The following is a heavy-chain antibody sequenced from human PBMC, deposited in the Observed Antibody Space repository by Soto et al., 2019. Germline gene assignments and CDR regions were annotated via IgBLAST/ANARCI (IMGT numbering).Heavy chain of an antibody. Sequence: GASVKVSCKASGYPFTDYFIHWVRQAPGQGLEWIGWINPYSGGADMSQKFQGRGTMTRDTSISTAYMEVRSLRSDDTAVFYCARLMHYSHSGGSSHSGFDMWGQGTLVTVSS. CDR2: INPYSGGA. J-gene: IGHJ3*02. D-gene: IGHD2-21*01. CDR1: GYPFTDYF. V-gene: IGHV1-2*02. CDR3: ARLMHYSHSGGSSHSGFDM.